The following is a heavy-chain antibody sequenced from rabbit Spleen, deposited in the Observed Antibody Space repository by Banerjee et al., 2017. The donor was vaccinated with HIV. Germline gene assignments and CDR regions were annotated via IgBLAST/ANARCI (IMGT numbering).Heavy chain of an antibody. D-gene: IGHD1-1*01. V-gene: IGHV1S45*01. CDR3: ARDLVAVIGWNFNL. J-gene: IGHJ4*01. CDR2: INAVTGKA. Sequence: QEQLKETGGGLVQPGGSLTLSCKASGFSFSSADYMCWVRQAPGKGLEWIACINAVTGKAVYASWAKGRFTFSKTSSTTVTLQMTSLTAADTATYVCARDLVAVIGWNFNLRGQGTLVTVS. CDR1: GFSFSSADY.